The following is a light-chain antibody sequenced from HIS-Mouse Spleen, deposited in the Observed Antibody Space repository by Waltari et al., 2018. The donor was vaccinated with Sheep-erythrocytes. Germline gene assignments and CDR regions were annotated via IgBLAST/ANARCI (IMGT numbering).Light chain of an antibody. CDR1: ALPKQY. CDR3: KSADSSGTYRV. CDR2: KDR. J-gene: IGLJ2*01. Sequence: SYELTQPPSVSVSPGQTARITCSGDALPKQYAYWYQQKPGQAPVLVIYKDRERPSGIPERFSGASSGTTVTLTISGVQAEDEDDYYCKSADSSGTYRVFGGGTKLTVL. V-gene: IGLV3-25*03.